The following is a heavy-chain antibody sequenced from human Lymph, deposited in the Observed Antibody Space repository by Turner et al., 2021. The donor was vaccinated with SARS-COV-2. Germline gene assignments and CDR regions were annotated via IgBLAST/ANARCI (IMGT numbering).Heavy chain of an antibody. D-gene: IGHD1-1*01. CDR1: GGSISSTS. CDR3: ARHQGSTSGYDHGMNV. V-gene: IGHV4-59*08. Sequence: QVQLQESGPGLVRPSETLSLTCTVPGGSISSTSWSWIRQSPARGLGWIGYFYKSGSIDYNPTLRSRVTISVDTSKNQLSLNLIAVTAADTAVYYCARHQGSTSGYDHGMNVWGQGTAVIVSS. J-gene: IGHJ6*02. CDR2: FYKSGSI.